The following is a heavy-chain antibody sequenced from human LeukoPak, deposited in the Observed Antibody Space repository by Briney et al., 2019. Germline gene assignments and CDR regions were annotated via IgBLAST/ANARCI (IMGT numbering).Heavy chain of an antibody. Sequence: SGPTLVNPTQTLTLTCTFSGFSLSTSGMRVSWIRQPPGKALEWPALIDWDDDKFYSTSLKTRLTISKDTSKNQVVLTMTNMDPVDTATYYCAREDYYDSSGYDYYFDYWGQGTLVTVSS. CDR2: IDWDDDK. CDR1: GFSLSTSGMR. CDR3: AREDYYDSSGYDYYFDY. D-gene: IGHD3-22*01. J-gene: IGHJ4*02. V-gene: IGHV2-70*04.